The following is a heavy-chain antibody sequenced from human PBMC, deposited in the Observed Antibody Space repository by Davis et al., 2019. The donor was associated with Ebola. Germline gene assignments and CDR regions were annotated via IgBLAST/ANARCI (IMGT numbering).Heavy chain of an antibody. CDR1: GASISRSDHY. J-gene: IGHJ5*02. V-gene: IGHV4-39*07. CDR3: TTNTSSTPWFDP. Sequence: PSETLSLTCTVSGASISRSDHYWAWVRQPLGKGLEWIATVYHIGTTYYNPSLKSRVTMSVDTSNNQFSLNLNSVTAADTAFYFCTTNTSSTPWFDPWGQGTLVTVSS. CDR2: VYHIGTT.